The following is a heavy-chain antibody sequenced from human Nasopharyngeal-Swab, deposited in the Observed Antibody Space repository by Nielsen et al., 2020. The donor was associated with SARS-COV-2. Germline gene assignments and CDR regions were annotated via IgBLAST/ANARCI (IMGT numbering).Heavy chain of an antibody. V-gene: IGHV3-21*01. Sequence: GGSLRLSCAGSGFTFGSFGMTWVRQAPGKGLEWVSYISPSSGYIYYAESLKGRITISRDNGKNSVYLLMNSLRADDTAVYVCARQDRFYYYLDVWGKGTTVTVSS. CDR2: ISPSSGYI. CDR1: GFTFGSFG. J-gene: IGHJ6*03. D-gene: IGHD3-3*01. CDR3: ARQDRFYYYLDV.